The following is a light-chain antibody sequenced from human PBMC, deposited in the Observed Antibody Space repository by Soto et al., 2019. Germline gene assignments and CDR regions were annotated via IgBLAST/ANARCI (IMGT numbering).Light chain of an antibody. CDR2: AAF. Sequence: DIQLTQCPSSLSASVGAGVTITCRASQRISNSVNWYQHKPGKAPTLVVYAAFSVKSGVPSRFIGSGSGTDFTLTISSMQPEDFATYFCQQGHSRPFTFGPGTKVDI. V-gene: IGKV1-39*01. CDR3: QQGHSRPFT. J-gene: IGKJ3*01. CDR1: QRISNS.